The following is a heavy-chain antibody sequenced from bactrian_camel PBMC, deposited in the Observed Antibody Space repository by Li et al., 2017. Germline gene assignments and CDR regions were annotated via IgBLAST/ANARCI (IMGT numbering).Heavy chain of an antibody. V-gene: IGHV3S1*01. J-gene: IGHJ4*01. Sequence: HVQLVESGGGSVQAGGSLRLSCAAAGYTFSSRCVAWFRQQAPGKGREGVATISTSGGNTYYADSVKGRFTISRDNAKNTVYLQMNSLKPEDTAMYFCAASKSWYGAPENLREVTYKNWGQGTQVTVS. CDR3: AASKSWYGAPENLREVTYKN. CDR1: GYTFSSRC. D-gene: IGHD5*01. CDR2: ISTSGGNT.